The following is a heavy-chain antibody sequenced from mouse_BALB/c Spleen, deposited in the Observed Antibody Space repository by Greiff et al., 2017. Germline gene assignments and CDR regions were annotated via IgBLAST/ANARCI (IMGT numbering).Heavy chain of an antibody. J-gene: IGHJ3*01. CDR1: GYSITSDYA. Sequence: EVQLVESGPGLVKPSQSLSLTCTVTGYSITSDYAWNWIRQFPGNKLEWMGYISYSGSTSYNPSLKSRISITRDTSKNQFFLQLNSVTTEDTATYYCARAYDGYYGAWFAYWGQGTLSLSLQ. CDR3: ARAYDGYYGAWFAY. V-gene: IGHV3-2*02. D-gene: IGHD2-3*01. CDR2: ISYSGST.